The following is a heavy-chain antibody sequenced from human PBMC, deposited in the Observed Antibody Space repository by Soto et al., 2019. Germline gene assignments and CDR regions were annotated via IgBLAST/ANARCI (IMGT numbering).Heavy chain of an antibody. CDR3: GKAGGSELRYFDWPEVGV. D-gene: IGHD3-9*01. CDR2: VTYDSSEK. Sequence: QVHVVESGGGVVQPGTSLRLSCTASGFSFFNYGFAWIRQAPGKGLEWVAVVTYDSSEKYYADSVKGRFTISRDNSKNTVYLQMDILQHNDSALYYCGKAGGSELRYFDWPEVGVWGQGTLVTVSS. V-gene: IGHV3-30*18. CDR1: GFSFFNYG. J-gene: IGHJ4*02.